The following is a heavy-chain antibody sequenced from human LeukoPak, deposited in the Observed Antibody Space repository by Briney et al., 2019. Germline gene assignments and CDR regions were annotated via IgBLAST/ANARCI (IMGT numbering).Heavy chain of an antibody. Sequence: SETLSLTCAVYGGSFSGYYWSWIRQPPGKGLEWIGEINHSGSTNYILSLKSRVTISVDTSKNQFSLKLSSVTAADTAVYYCARSLTNYYDTRRRWFDPWGQGTLVTVSS. D-gene: IGHD3-22*01. J-gene: IGHJ5*02. CDR1: GGSFSGYY. CDR3: ARSLTNYYDTRRRWFDP. CDR2: INHSGST. V-gene: IGHV4-34*01.